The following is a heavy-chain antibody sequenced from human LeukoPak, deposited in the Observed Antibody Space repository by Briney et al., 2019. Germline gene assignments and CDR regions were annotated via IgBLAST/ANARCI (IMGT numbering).Heavy chain of an antibody. CDR1: GGSISSSNW. J-gene: IGHJ5*02. V-gene: IGHV4-4*02. CDR3: AREKGYCSSTSCYHTRWFDP. D-gene: IGHD2-2*01. CDR2: IYHSGST. Sequence: SETLSLTCAVSGGSISSSNWWSWVRQPPGKGLEWIGEIYHSGSTNYNPSLKSRVTISVDKSKNQFSLKLSSVTAADTAVYYCAREKGYCSSTSCYHTRWFDPWGQGTLVTVSS.